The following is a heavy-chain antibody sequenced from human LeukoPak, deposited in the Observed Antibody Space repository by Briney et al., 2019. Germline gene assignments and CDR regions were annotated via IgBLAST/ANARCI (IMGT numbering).Heavy chain of an antibody. V-gene: IGHV1-69*06. CDR1: GGTFSSYA. D-gene: IGHD6-6*01. Sequence: SVKVSCKASGGTFSSYAISWVRQAPGQGLEWMGGIIPIFGTANYAQKFQGRVTITADKSTSTAYMELSSLRSEDTAVYYCALAEYSSSSGYYYYYMDVWGKGTTVTVSS. CDR2: IIPIFGTA. J-gene: IGHJ6*03. CDR3: ALAEYSSSSGYYYYYMDV.